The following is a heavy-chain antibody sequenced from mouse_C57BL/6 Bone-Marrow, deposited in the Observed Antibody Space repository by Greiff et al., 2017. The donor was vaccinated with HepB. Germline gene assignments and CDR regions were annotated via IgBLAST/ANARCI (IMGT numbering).Heavy chain of an antibody. D-gene: IGHD2-5*01. CDR3: TLYYSNYSYYYAMDY. J-gene: IGHJ4*01. CDR2: IRNKANNHAT. Sequence: EVKLMESGGGLVQPGGSMKLSCAASGFTFSDAWLDWVRQSPEKGLEWVAEIRNKANNHATYYAESVKGRFTISRDDSKSSVYLQINSLRAEDTGIYYCTLYYSNYSYYYAMDYWGQGTSVTVSS. V-gene: IGHV6-6*01. CDR1: GFTFSDAW.